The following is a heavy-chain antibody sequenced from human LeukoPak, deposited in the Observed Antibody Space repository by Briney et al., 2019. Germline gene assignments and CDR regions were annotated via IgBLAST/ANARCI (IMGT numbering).Heavy chain of an antibody. CDR3: ARDGVEMATDYYYGLDV. V-gene: IGHV4-31*03. CDR1: GGSIISSPYY. CDR2: MSFNGDS. D-gene: IGHD5-24*01. J-gene: IGHJ6*02. Sequence: SETLSLTCTVSGGSIISSPYYWSWIRHHPGKGLEWIGYMSFNGDSYYNPSLRSRVSISVDTSKNQFSLKVSSVTAADTAVYYCARDGVEMATDYYYGLDVWGQGTTVTVSS.